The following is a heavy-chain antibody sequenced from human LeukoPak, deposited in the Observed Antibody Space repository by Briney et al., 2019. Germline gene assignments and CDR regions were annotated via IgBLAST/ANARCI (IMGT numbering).Heavy chain of an antibody. CDR1: GGSFSGYY. D-gene: IGHD3-16*01. J-gene: IGHJ4*02. CDR3: ARGRFRIMTH. CDR2: INHSGST. V-gene: IGHV4-34*01. Sequence: SETLSLTCAVYGGSFSGYYRSWIRQPPGKGLEWIGEINHSGSTNYNPSLKSRVTISVDTSKNQFSLKLSSVTAADTAVYYCARGRFRIMTHWGQGTLVTVSS.